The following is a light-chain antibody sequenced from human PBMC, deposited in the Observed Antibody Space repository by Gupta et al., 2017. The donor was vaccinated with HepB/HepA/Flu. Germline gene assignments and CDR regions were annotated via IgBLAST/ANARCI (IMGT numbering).Light chain of an antibody. CDR2: AAS. CDR1: QSISSY. CDR3: QQRDSTPCI. V-gene: IGKV1-39*01. J-gene: IGKJ2*01. Sequence: DIQMTQSPSSLSASVGDRVTITCRASQSISSYLNWYQQKPGKAPKLLIYAASSLQSGVPSRFSGSGSGTDFTLTISRLQPEDFATYYCQQRDSTPCIFGQGTXLEIK.